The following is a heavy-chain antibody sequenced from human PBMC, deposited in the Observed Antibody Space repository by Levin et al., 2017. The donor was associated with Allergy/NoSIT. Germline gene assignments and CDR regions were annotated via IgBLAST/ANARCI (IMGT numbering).Heavy chain of an antibody. J-gene: IGHJ6*02. CDR1: GGSFSGYY. D-gene: IGHD3-10*01. Sequence: SETLSLTCAVYGGSFSGYYWSWIRQPPGKGLEWIGEINHSGSTNYNPSLKSRVTISVDTSKNQFSLKLSSVTAADTAVYYCSYAPYYYGSGSYPTPSGMDGWGQGTTVTVSS. CDR2: INHSGST. CDR3: SYAPYYYGSGSYPTPSGMDG. V-gene: IGHV4-34*01.